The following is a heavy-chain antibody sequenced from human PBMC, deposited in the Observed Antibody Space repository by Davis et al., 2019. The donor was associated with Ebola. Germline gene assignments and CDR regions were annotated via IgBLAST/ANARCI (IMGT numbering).Heavy chain of an antibody. J-gene: IGHJ3*02. CDR2: ISSSGSTI. CDR1: GFTFSSYE. Sequence: GESLKISCAASGFTFSSYEMNWVRQAPGKGLEWVSYISSSGSTIYYADSVKGRFTISRDNAKNSLYLQMNSLRAEDTAVYYCARISDIVVVVALAGAFDIWGQGTMVTVSS. CDR3: ARISDIVVVVALAGAFDI. V-gene: IGHV3-48*03. D-gene: IGHD2-15*01.